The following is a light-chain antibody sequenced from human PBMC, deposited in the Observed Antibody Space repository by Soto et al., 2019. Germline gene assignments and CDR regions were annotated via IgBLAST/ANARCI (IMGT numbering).Light chain of an antibody. Sequence: EIVLTQSPGTLSLSLGERATLSCRARQSVNSIYLAWYQQKPGQAPRLLIYGTSSRATGIPDRFSGSGSGTDFTLTISRLEPEDFAVYYCQQYGNSPRYSFGQGTKVEIK. CDR2: GTS. CDR3: QQYGNSPRYS. V-gene: IGKV3-20*01. J-gene: IGKJ2*03. CDR1: QSVNSIY.